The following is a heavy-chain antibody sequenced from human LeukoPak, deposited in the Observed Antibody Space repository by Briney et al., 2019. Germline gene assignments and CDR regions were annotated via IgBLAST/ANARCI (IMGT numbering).Heavy chain of an antibody. CDR1: GFTFSSYG. D-gene: IGHD3-10*01. CDR3: ARVRGSGSYYDY. Sequence: PGGSLRLSCAASGFTFSSYGMHWVRQAPGKGLEWVAVISYDGSNKYYADSVKGRFTISRDNSKNTLYLQMNSLRAEDTAVYYCARVRGSGSYYDYWGQGTLVTVSS. V-gene: IGHV3-30*03. J-gene: IGHJ4*02. CDR2: ISYDGSNK.